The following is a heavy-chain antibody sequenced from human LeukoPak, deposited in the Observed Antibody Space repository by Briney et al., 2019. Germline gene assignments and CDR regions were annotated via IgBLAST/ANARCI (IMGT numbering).Heavy chain of an antibody. D-gene: IGHD2-21*02. Sequence: ASVKVSCKASGYTFTSHYIHWVRQAPGQGLEWMGIINPSGGSTNYAQKFQGRVTMTRDTSTSTVYMELSSLRSEDTAVYYCAREKVVTAPWYYYSGMDVWGQGTTVTVSS. V-gene: IGHV1-46*01. CDR1: GYTFTSHY. J-gene: IGHJ6*02. CDR2: INPSGGST. CDR3: AREKVVTAPWYYYSGMDV.